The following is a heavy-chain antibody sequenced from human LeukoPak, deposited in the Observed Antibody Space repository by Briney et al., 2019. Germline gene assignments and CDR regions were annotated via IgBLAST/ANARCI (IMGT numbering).Heavy chain of an antibody. CDR1: GGSISSSSYY. CDR3: ARAHCSTSCYTVDY. Sequence: SETLSLTCTVSGGSISSSSYYWGGIRQPPGKGLEWIGSIYYSGSTYYNPSLKSRVTISVDTSKNQFSLKLSSVTAADTAVYYCARAHCSTSCYTVDYWGQGTLVTVSS. CDR2: IYYSGST. D-gene: IGHD2-2*02. V-gene: IGHV4-39*01. J-gene: IGHJ4*02.